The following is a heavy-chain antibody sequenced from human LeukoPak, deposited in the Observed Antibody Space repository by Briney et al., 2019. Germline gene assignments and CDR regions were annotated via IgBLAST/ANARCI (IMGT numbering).Heavy chain of an antibody. J-gene: IGHJ4*02. CDR2: MNPNRGNT. CDR1: GYTFTTYD. V-gene: IGHV1-8*01. D-gene: IGHD3-22*01. Sequence: ASVKVSCKASGYTFTTYDINWVRQATGQGLEWMGWMNPNRGNTGYEQKFQGRVTMTGNTSISTAYMELSSLRSEDTAVYYCARGYYDTNGYYYRLDSWGQGTLVSVFS. CDR3: ARGYYDTNGYYYRLDS.